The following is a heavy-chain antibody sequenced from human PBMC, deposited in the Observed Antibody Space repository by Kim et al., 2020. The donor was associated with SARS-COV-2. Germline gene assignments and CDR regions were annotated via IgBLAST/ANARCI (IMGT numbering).Heavy chain of an antibody. V-gene: IGHV3-7*01. CDR3: VGSYGAFDI. CDR2: IKQDGSEK. J-gene: IGHJ3*02. CDR1: GFTFSSYW. Sequence: GGSLRLSCAASGFTFSSYWMSWVRQAPGKGLEWVANIKQDGSEKFYVDSVKGRFTISGDNAKNSLYLQMNSLRAEDTAVYYCVGSYGAFDIWGQGTMVTV. D-gene: IGHD1-26*01.